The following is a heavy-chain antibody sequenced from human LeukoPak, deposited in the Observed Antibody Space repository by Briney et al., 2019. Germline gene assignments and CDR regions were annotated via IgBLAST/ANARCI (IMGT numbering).Heavy chain of an antibody. V-gene: IGHV5-51*01. CDR2: IYPGDSDT. CDR1: GYTFTSYW. J-gene: IGHJ2*01. D-gene: IGHD3-22*01. Sequence: GASLKISCKGSGYTFTSYWIGWVRQMPGKGLEWMGVIYPGDSDTRYSPFFQGQVTISADKSISTAYLQWSSLKASDTAMYYCARQRGNYYDSSGYSFRYFDLWGRGTLVTVSS. CDR3: ARQRGNYYDSSGYSFRYFDL.